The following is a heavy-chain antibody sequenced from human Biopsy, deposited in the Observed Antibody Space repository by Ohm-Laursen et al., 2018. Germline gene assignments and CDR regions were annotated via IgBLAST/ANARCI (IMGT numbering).Heavy chain of an antibody. CDR2: INCKTGAT. J-gene: IGHJ4*02. CDR1: SYTFTGYN. CDR3: ARDPLNGHKHFDY. D-gene: IGHD2-8*01. V-gene: IGHV1-2*02. Sequence: EASVKVSCKASSYTFTGYNIHWMRQAPGQGLEWLGYINCKTGATNYAQKFQGTVTMPRDTSISTAYLALGSLRSADAAIYYCARDPLNGHKHFDYWGQGSLVTVSS.